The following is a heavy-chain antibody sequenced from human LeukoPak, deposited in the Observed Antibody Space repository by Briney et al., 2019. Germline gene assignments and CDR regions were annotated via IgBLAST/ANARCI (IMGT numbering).Heavy chain of an antibody. J-gene: IGHJ6*02. CDR1: GGSISSYY. CDR3: AREIALASGNSYYYYGMDV. V-gene: IGHV4-59*01. D-gene: IGHD2-21*01. Sequence: DPSETLSLTCTVSGGSISSYYWSWIRQPPGKGLEWIGYIYYSGSTNYNPSLKSRVTISVDTSKNQFSLKLSSVTAADTAVYYCAREIALASGNSYYYYGMDVWGQGTTVTVSS. CDR2: IYYSGST.